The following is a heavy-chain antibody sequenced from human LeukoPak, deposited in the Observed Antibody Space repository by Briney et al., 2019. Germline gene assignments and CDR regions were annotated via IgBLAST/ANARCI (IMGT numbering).Heavy chain of an antibody. D-gene: IGHD3-10*01. Sequence: PGGSLRLSCAASGFTFSSYGMHWVRQAPGKGLEWVAVISYDGSNKYYADSVKGRFTISRDNSKNTLYLQMNSLRAEDTAVYYCAKGSGSYYDYWGQGTQVTVSS. CDR1: GFTFSSYG. V-gene: IGHV3-30*18. CDR2: ISYDGSNK. J-gene: IGHJ4*02. CDR3: AKGSGSYYDY.